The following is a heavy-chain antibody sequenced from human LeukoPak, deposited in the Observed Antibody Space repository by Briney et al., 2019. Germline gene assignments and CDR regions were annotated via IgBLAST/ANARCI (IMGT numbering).Heavy chain of an antibody. V-gene: IGHV4-59*12. D-gene: IGHD3-22*01. Sequence: SETLSLTCTVSGDSMISYYWSWIRQPPGKGLEWIGYIHYSGSTNYNPSLKSRVTISGDTSKNQFSLKLSSVTAADTAVYYCVRNFDSYNAFDIWGQGTMVTVSS. J-gene: IGHJ3*02. CDR2: IHYSGST. CDR1: GDSMISYY. CDR3: VRNFDSYNAFDI.